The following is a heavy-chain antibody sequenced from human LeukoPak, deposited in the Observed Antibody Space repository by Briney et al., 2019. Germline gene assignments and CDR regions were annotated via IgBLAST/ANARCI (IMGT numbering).Heavy chain of an antibody. Sequence: PGGFLRLSCAASGFTFSNYAMHWVRQAPGKGLEWVAIISYDGSNKYYADSVKGRFTISRDNSKDTLYLQMNDLRADDTAVYYCVKKGQADDDGKPDWGQGTLVTVSS. V-gene: IGHV3-30*07. J-gene: IGHJ4*02. CDR3: VKKGQADDDGKPD. CDR1: GFTFSNYA. CDR2: ISYDGSNK. D-gene: IGHD1-1*01.